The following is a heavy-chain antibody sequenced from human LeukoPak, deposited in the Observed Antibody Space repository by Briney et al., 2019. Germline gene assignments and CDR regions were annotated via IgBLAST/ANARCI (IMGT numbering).Heavy chain of an antibody. CDR2: INPNSGGT. CDR1: GYTFTGYY. J-gene: IGHJ5*02. V-gene: IGHV1-2*06. D-gene: IGHD4-17*01. CDR3: ARDIPDYGDFVGHWFDP. Sequence: ASVKVSCKASGYTFTGYYMHWVRQAPGQGLEWMGRINPNSGGTNYAQKLQGRVTMTRDTSISTAYMELSRLRSDDTAVYYCARDIPDYGDFVGHWFDPWGQGTLVTVSS.